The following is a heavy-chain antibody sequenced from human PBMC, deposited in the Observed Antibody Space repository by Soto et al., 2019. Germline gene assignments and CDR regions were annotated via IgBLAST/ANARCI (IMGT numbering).Heavy chain of an antibody. V-gene: IGHV3-30-3*01. Sequence: QVQLVESGGGVVQPGRSLRLSCAASGFTFSSYAMHWVRPAPGKGLEWVAVISFDGSNKYYSASVKARFTISIDKSYTTLYLQMNSLRAEDTAVYYCAREGYGDHGYDFGYWGQGTLVTVSS. J-gene: IGHJ4*02. CDR1: GFTFSSYA. D-gene: IGHD4-17*01. CDR2: ISFDGSNK. CDR3: AREGYGDHGYDFGY.